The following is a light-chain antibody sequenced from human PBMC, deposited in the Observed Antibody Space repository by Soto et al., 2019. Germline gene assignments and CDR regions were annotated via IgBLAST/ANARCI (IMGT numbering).Light chain of an antibody. Sequence: QSVLTQPPSVSAAPGQKVTISCSGSSSNIGNNDVFWYQHLPATAPKLLIFDNNKRPSGIPDRFSGSKSGTSATLGITGLQTGDEADYYCVAWDGGLSGIVFGGGTKVTVL. CDR3: VAWDGGLSGIV. V-gene: IGLV1-51*01. CDR2: DNN. J-gene: IGLJ2*01. CDR1: SSNIGNND.